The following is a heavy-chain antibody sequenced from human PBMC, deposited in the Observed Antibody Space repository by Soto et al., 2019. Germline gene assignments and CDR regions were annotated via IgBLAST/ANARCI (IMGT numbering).Heavy chain of an antibody. Sequence: QVQLQQWGAGLLKPSETLSLTCAVYGGSFSGYYWSWIRQPPGKGLEWIGEIKHSGSTNYNPSLKSRVTISVDTSKNQFSRKLSSVTAADTAVYYCARGRGIAVARRWFDPWGQGTLVTVSS. CDR2: IKHSGST. V-gene: IGHV4-34*01. CDR1: GGSFSGYY. J-gene: IGHJ5*02. CDR3: ARGRGIAVARRWFDP. D-gene: IGHD6-19*01.